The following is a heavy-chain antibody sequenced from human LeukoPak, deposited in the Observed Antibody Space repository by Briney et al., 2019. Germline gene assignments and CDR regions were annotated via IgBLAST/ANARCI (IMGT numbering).Heavy chain of an antibody. V-gene: IGHV4-38-2*02. CDR1: GYSISSGYY. J-gene: IGHJ4*02. Sequence: SETLSLTCTVSGYSISSGYYWGWIRQPPGKGLEWIGSIYHSGSTYYSPSLKSRVTISVDTSKNQFSLKLSSVTAADTAVYYCARVLLVYSSGWYGYFDYWGQGTLVTVSS. CDR3: ARVLLVYSSGWYGYFDY. CDR2: IYHSGST. D-gene: IGHD6-19*01.